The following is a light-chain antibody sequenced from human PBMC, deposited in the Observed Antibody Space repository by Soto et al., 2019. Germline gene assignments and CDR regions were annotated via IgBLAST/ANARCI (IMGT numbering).Light chain of an antibody. CDR3: QQFNTYPLT. Sequence: DIQLTQSPSFLSASAGDRVTITCRASQGINDYLAWYQQKPGKAPKLLIYAASTLQSEVPSRFSGSASGTEFTLPISSLQPEDFATYYCQQFNTYPLTFGGGTKVEVK. V-gene: IGKV1-9*01. CDR1: QGINDY. CDR2: AAS. J-gene: IGKJ4*01.